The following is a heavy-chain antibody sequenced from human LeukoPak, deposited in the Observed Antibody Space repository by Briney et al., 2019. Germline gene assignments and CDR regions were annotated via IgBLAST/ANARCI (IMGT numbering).Heavy chain of an antibody. V-gene: IGHV3-23*01. Sequence: GGSLRLSCAASGFTFSSYGMSWVRQAPGKGLEWVSAISGSGGSTYYADSVKGRFTISRDNSKNTLYLQMNSLKTEDTAVYYCTRQRGGYYDSSGYLYFDLWGRGTLVTVSS. CDR2: ISGSGGST. CDR1: GFTFSSYG. D-gene: IGHD3-22*01. CDR3: TRQRGGYYDSSGYLYFDL. J-gene: IGHJ2*01.